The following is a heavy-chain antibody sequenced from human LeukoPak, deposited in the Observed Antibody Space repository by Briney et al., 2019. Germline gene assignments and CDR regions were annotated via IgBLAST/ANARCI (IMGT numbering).Heavy chain of an antibody. CDR2: VSDSGGST. CDR3: AKSANSGSDYRGYFDY. D-gene: IGHD3-10*01. J-gene: IGHJ4*02. V-gene: IGHV3-23*01. Sequence: GGSLRLSCAASGFTFSSYAMSWVRQAPGKGLEWVSSVSDSGGSTYYADSVKGRVTISRDNSKNTLYLQMNSLRAEDTAVYYCAKSANSGSDYRGYFDYWGQGTLVTVSS. CDR1: GFTFSSYA.